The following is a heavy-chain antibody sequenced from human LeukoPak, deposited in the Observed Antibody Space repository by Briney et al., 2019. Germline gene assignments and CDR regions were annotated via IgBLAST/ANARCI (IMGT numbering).Heavy chain of an antibody. D-gene: IGHD4-23*01. J-gene: IGHJ4*02. CDR3: VRVDNGGNYFDY. CDR1: GGSISSSSYY. V-gene: IGHV4-39*07. CDR2: IYHGGST. Sequence: SETLSLTCTVSGGSISSSSYYWGWIRQPPGKGLEWIGSIYHGGSTYYNPSLRSRVTISLDRSKKKFSLKLTSVTAADTAVYYCVRVDNGGNYFDYWGQGTLVTVSS.